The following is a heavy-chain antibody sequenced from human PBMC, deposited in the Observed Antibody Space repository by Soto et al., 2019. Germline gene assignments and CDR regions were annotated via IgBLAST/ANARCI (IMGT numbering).Heavy chain of an antibody. CDR3: AHIVVAGLGYYFDY. Sequence: QITLKESGPTLVKPTQTLTLTCTFSGFSLSSTRMAVGWIRQPPGKALEWLALIYWDDDKRYSPFLKSRLTITKDTSKNLVVLTMPNMYTVDTARYYCAHIVVAGLGYYFDYWGQGTLVTVSS. D-gene: IGHD6-19*01. J-gene: IGHJ4*02. CDR2: IYWDDDK. CDR1: GFSLSSTRMA. V-gene: IGHV2-5*02.